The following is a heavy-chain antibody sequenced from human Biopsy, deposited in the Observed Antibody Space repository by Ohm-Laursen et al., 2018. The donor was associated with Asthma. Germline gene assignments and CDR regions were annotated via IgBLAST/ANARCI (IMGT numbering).Heavy chain of an antibody. J-gene: IGHJ6*02. D-gene: IGHD3-10*01. CDR1: GYTFHSAG. Sequence: ASVKVSCKTSGYTFHSAGITWVRQAPGQGLEWMGWISVYNGNTKVAQKLQDRVTMITDTSTSTAYMELRSLRSDGTAVYFCARAVDYSHYYGIDVWGQGTTVTVS. V-gene: IGHV1-18*01. CDR2: ISVYNGNT. CDR3: ARAVDYSHYYGIDV.